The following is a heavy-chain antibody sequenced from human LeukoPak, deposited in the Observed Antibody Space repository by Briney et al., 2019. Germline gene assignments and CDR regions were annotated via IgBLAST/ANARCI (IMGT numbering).Heavy chain of an antibody. CDR2: IYYSGST. CDR3: ARHWVVGATFFDY. D-gene: IGHD1-26*01. J-gene: IGHJ4*02. CDR1: GGSSSSSSYY. Sequence: SETLSLTCTVSGGSSSSSSYYWGWIRQPPGKGLEWIGSIYYSGSTYYNPSLKSRVTISVDTSKNQFSLKLSSVTAADTAVYYCARHWVVGATFFDYWGQGTLVTVSS. V-gene: IGHV4-39*01.